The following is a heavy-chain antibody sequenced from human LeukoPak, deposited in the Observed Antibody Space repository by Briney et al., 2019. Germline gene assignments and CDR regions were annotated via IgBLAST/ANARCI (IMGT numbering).Heavy chain of an antibody. V-gene: IGHV1-58*01. Sequence: GASVKVSCKASGFTFSSSAVQWVRQARGQRLEWIGWIVVGSGNTKYAQKFQERVTITRDMSTSTPYMELSSLRSEDTAVYYCAADGAVPDAFDIWGQGTIVTVSS. CDR2: IVVGSGNT. CDR1: GFTFSSSA. J-gene: IGHJ3*02. CDR3: AADGAVPDAFDI.